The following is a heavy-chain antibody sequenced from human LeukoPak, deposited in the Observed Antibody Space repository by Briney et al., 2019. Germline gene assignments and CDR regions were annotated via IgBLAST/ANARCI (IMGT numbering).Heavy chain of an antibody. V-gene: IGHV1-69*13. J-gene: IGHJ4*02. D-gene: IGHD3-16*02. Sequence: SVKVSCKAVGDTFSIYGISWVRQAPGQGLEWMGGIIPIFGTANYAQKFQGRVTITADESTSTAYMELSSLRSEDTAVYYCARLMITFGGVIARYHDDYWGQGTLVTVSS. CDR3: ARLMITFGGVIARYHDDY. CDR2: IIPIFGTA. CDR1: GDTFSIYG.